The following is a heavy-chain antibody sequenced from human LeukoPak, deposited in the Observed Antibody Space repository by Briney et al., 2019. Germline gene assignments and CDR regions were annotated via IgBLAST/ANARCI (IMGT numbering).Heavy chain of an antibody. CDR3: ARGPLQLWLHDAFDI. CDR1: GFTFSSYS. D-gene: IGHD5-18*01. Sequence: PGGSLRLSCAASGFTFSSYSMNWVRQAPGKGLEWVSFISSSSSYIYYADSVKGRVTISRDNAKNSLYLQMNSLRAEDTAVYCCARGPLQLWLHDAFDIWGQGTLVSVSS. V-gene: IGHV3-21*01. CDR2: ISSSSSYI. J-gene: IGHJ3*02.